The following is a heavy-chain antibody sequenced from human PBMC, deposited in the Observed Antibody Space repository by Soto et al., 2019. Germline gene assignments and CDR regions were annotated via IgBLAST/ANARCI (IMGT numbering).Heavy chain of an antibody. CDR3: ARQPTTGDTDLWFDP. V-gene: IGHV4-39*01. Sequence: SETLSLTCTVSGGSISSSDYWWGWIRQPPGKGLEWIGSIYYTGSTYYNPSLKSRVIISVDTSKNQFSLRLSSVTAADTAVYYCARQPTTGDTDLWFDPWGQGTLVTVSS. CDR1: GGSISSSDYW. CDR2: IYYTGST. D-gene: IGHD2-21*01. J-gene: IGHJ5*02.